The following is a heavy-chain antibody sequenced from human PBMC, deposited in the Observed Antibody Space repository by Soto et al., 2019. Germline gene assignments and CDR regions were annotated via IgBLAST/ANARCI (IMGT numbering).Heavy chain of an antibody. V-gene: IGHV4-59*01. CDR2: IYYSGST. J-gene: IGHJ3*02. D-gene: IGHD5-18*01. Sequence: SETLSLTCTVSGGSISSYYWSWIRQPPGKGLEWIGYIYYSGSTNYNPSLKSRVTISVDTSKNQFSLKLSSVTAADTAVYYCARRYGQNLLAICGQGTLVPGSS. CDR3: ARRYGQNLLAI. CDR1: GGSISSYY.